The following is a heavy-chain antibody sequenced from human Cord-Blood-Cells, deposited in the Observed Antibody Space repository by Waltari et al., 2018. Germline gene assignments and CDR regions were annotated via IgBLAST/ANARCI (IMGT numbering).Heavy chain of an antibody. CDR3: AGSGSYDAFDI. D-gene: IGHD3-10*01. CDR1: GFTFSSYW. CDR2: IKQDGSEK. J-gene: IGHJ3*02. Sequence: EVQLVESGGGLVQHGGSLRLSCAASGFTFSSYWMSWVRQAPGKGLEWVANIKQDGSEKYYVDSVKGRFTISRDNAKNSLYLQMNSLRAEDTAVYYCAGSGSYDAFDIWGQGTMVTVSS. V-gene: IGHV3-7*01.